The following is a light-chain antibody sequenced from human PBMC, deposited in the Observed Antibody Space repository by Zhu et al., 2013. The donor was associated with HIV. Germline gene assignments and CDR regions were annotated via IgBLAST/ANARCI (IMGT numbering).Light chain of an antibody. J-gene: IGKJ2*01. CDR1: QKVFYSVNGKDY. Sequence: DITMTQAPGFVTVSLGARATINCQSSQKVFYSVNGKDYVAWYQLKVGQPPRLLLYWASTRESGVPGRFSGSGSLTNFTLTIDDFEAADVALYYCQQYFSIPYTFGQGT. V-gene: IGKV4-1*01. CDR2: WAS. CDR3: QQYFSIPYT.